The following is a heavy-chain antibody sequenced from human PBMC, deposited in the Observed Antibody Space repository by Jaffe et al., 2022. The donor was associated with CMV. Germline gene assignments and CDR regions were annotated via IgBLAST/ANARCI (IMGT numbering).Heavy chain of an antibody. CDR1: GFTFSSYA. Sequence: EVQLVESGGGLVQPGGSLRLSCSASGFTFSSYAMHWVRQAPGKGLEYVSAISSNGGSTYYADSVKGRFTISRDNSKNTLYLQMSSLRAEDTAVYYCVKGASITMIVVVNGPFDYWGQGTLVTVSS. J-gene: IGHJ4*02. CDR2: ISSNGGST. D-gene: IGHD3-22*01. V-gene: IGHV3-64D*06. CDR3: VKGASITMIVVVNGPFDY.